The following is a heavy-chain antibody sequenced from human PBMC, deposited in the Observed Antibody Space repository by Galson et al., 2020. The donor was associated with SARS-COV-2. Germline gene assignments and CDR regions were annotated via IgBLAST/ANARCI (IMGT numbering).Heavy chain of an antibody. CDR3: ARVTQLIGGEVVANWFDP. Sequence: SGPTLVKPTQTLTLTCTFSGFSLTTTGMCVSWIRQPPGKALEWLAHIDWDDDKYYSTSLKTRLTISKDTSKNQVVLTMTNMDPVDTATYYCARVTQLIGGEVVANWFDPWGQGTLVTVSS. CDR2: IDWDDDK. D-gene: IGHD3-16*01. J-gene: IGHJ5*02. V-gene: IGHV2-70*01. CDR1: GFSLTTTGMC.